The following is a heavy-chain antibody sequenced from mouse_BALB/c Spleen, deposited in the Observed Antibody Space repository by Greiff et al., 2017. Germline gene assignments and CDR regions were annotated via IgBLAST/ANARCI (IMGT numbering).Heavy chain of an antibody. Sequence: VKLMESGAELARPGASVKLSCKASGYTFTSYWMQWVKQRPGQGLEWIGAIYPGDGDTRYTQKFKGKATLTADKSSSTAYMQLSSLASEDSAVYYCARTTVVERGYWYFDVWGAGTTVTVSS. J-gene: IGHJ1*01. CDR1: GYTFTSYW. V-gene: IGHV1-87*01. CDR3: ARTTVVERGYWYFDV. CDR2: IYPGDGDT. D-gene: IGHD1-1*01.